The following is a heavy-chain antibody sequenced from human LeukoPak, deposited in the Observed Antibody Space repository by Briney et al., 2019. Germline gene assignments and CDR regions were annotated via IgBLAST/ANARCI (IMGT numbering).Heavy chain of an antibody. D-gene: IGHD3-22*01. CDR1: GFIVSSNY. V-gene: IGHV3-66*01. CDR2: FYGAAST. Sequence: GGSLRLSCAASGFIVSSNYMSWVRQAPGKGLEWVSVFYGAASTYYADSVKGRFTISRDNSRNTLYLQMNSLRAEDTAVYYCARDYYDSSGYYSLNYWGQGTLVTVSS. CDR3: ARDYYDSSGYYSLNY. J-gene: IGHJ4*02.